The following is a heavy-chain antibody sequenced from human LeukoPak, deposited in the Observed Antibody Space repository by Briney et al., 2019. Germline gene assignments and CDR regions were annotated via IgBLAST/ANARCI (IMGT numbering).Heavy chain of an antibody. D-gene: IGHD3-22*01. J-gene: IGHJ3*02. CDR2: ISSSSSTI. Sequence: GGSLRLSCAASGFTFSRYSMNWVRQAPGKGLEWVSYISSSSSTIYYADSVKGRFTISRDNAKNSLYLQMNSLRAEDTAVYYCARNPNYYDTIAFDIWAKGKMVTVFS. CDR1: GFTFSRYS. CDR3: ARNPNYYDTIAFDI. V-gene: IGHV3-48*01.